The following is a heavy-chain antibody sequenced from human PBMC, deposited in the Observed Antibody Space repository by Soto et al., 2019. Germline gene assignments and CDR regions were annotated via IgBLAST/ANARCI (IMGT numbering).Heavy chain of an antibody. J-gene: IGHJ4*02. CDR3: ARDSSGSYLGFDY. D-gene: IGHD1-26*01. Sequence: SETLSLTCAVYGGSFSSYYWSWIRQPPGKGLEWIGEINHSGSTTYNPSLKSRVTISVDKSKNQFSLKLSSVTAADTAVYYCARDSSGSYLGFDYWGQGTLVTVSS. V-gene: IGHV4-34*01. CDR1: GGSFSSYY. CDR2: INHSGST.